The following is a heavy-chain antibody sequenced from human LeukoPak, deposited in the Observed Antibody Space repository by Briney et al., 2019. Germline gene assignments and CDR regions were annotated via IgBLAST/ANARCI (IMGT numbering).Heavy chain of an antibody. V-gene: IGHV1-18*01. CDR2: ISAYNGNT. CDR3: ARDLDGSGSYYTDY. Sequence: ASVKVSCKASAYTFSNYGFNWVRQAPGQGLERMGWISAYNGNTKYAQKLQGRFTMSTDTSTSTAYMELRSLTSDDTAVYYCARDLDGSGSYYTDYWGQGTLVTVS. J-gene: IGHJ4*02. CDR1: AYTFSNYG. D-gene: IGHD3-10*01.